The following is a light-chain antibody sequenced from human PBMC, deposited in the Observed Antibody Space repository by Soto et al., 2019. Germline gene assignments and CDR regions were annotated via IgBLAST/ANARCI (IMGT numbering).Light chain of an antibody. Sequence: SYELTQPPSVSVSPGQTATITCSGDTLGDKYACWYQQKPGQSPVLVIYQDTKRPSGIPERFSASNSGNTATLTISGTQAMDEADYYCQAWDSSRTFGGGTKVTVL. CDR1: TLGDKY. V-gene: IGLV3-1*01. CDR2: QDT. CDR3: QAWDSSRT. J-gene: IGLJ2*01.